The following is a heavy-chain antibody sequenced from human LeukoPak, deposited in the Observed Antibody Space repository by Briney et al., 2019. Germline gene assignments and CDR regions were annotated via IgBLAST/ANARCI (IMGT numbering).Heavy chain of an antibody. CDR1: GFTFGDYG. J-gene: IGHJ4*02. V-gene: IGHV3-49*04. CDR2: IRKKAHDWTP. D-gene: IGHD5-12*01. Sequence: PGGSLRLSCTTSGFTFGDYGFNWVRQAPGKGLEWVGFIRKKAHDWTPQYAASVQGRFTISRDDSKGIAYLEMNSLKTDDTAVYYCTRAGGYDNYLDYWGQGTPVTVSS. CDR3: TRAGGYDNYLDY.